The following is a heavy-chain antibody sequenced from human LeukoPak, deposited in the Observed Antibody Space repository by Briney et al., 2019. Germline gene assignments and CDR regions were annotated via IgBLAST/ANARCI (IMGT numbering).Heavy chain of an antibody. V-gene: IGHV4-34*01. D-gene: IGHD3-22*01. CDR2: INYSGST. CDR1: GGSFSGYY. CDR3: VGSPYYYDSGGYRNWFDP. J-gene: IGHJ5*02. Sequence: SETLSLTCAVYGGSFSGYYWSWIRQPPGEGLEWIGEINYSGSTNYNPSLKSRVTISVGTSKNQFSLKLTSVTAADTAVYYCVGSPYYYDSGGYRNWFDPWGQGTLVTVSS.